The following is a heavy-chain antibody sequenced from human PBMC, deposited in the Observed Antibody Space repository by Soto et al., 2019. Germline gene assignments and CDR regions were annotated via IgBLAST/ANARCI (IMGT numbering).Heavy chain of an antibody. Sequence: PGESLQISCKGSGYSFTSYWISCVRQMPGKGLEWMGRIDPSDSYTNYSPSFQGHVTISADKSISTAYLQWSSLKASDTAMYYCARRVVWFGDLYNGMDVWGEGTTVTVSP. J-gene: IGHJ6*04. D-gene: IGHD3-10*01. V-gene: IGHV5-10-1*01. CDR3: ARRVVWFGDLYNGMDV. CDR2: IDPSDSYT. CDR1: GYSFTSYW.